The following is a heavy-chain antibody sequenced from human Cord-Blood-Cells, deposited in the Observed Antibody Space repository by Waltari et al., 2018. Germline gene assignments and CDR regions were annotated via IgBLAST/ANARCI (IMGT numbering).Heavy chain of an antibody. D-gene: IGHD2-8*01. V-gene: IGHV1-24*01. CDR3: ATGFPIGYCTNGVCYDAFDI. Sequence: QVQLVQSWAEVKKPGASGKVSCKVSGYPLTELSMHWVRQGHGQGLEWMGGFDHEDGETIYAQKFQGRVTMTEDTSTDTAYMELSSLRSEDTAVYYCATGFPIGYCTNGVCYDAFDIWGQGTMVTVSS. CDR2: FDHEDGET. J-gene: IGHJ3*02. CDR1: GYPLTELS.